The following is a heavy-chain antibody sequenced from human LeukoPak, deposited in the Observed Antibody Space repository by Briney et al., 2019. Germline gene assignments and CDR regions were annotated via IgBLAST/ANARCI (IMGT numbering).Heavy chain of an antibody. CDR2: IYYSGSS. V-gene: IGHV4-59*08. Sequence: SETLSLTCTVSGGSISSYYWSWIRQPPGKGLEWIGYIYYSGSSNYNPSLKSRRTISVDTSKNQFSLKLSTVTAADTAVYYCARRNYYGSGGSLLGAFDIWGQGTMVTVSS. D-gene: IGHD3-10*01. J-gene: IGHJ3*02. CDR1: GGSISSYY. CDR3: ARRNYYGSGGSLLGAFDI.